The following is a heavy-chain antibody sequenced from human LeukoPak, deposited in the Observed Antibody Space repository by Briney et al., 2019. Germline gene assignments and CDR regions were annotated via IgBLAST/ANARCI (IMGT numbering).Heavy chain of an antibody. J-gene: IGHJ6*03. V-gene: IGHV4-61*02. CDR3: ARETSQKGADYMDV. CDR1: GGSSSSGSYY. D-gene: IGHD3-16*01. Sequence: SETLSLTSTVSGGSSSSGSYYWRCIRQPAGKGLEWIGRIYTSGSTNYNPSPKSRVTISVETSKKQFSLKLSSVTAADTAVYYCARETSQKGADYMDVWGKGTTVTISS. CDR2: IYTSGST.